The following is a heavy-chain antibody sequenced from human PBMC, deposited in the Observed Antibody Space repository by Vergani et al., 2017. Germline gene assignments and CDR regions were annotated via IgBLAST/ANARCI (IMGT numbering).Heavy chain of an antibody. J-gene: IGHJ4*02. Sequence: QVQLVESGGGVVQPGRSLRLSCAASGFTFSSYGMHWVRQAPGKGLEWVAVIWYDGSNKYYADSVKGRFPISRDNAKNTRYLQMISLRAEDTAVYSCARYLDLMELCDDGVRGVFDYWGQGTLVTVSS. V-gene: IGHV3-33*01. CDR2: IWYDGSNK. CDR1: GFTFSSYG. D-gene: IGHD3-16*01. CDR3: ARYLDLMELCDDGVRGVFDY.